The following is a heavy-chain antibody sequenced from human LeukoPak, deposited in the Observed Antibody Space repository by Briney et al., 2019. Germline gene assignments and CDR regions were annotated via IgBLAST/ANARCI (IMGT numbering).Heavy chain of an antibody. CDR2: INHSGST. V-gene: IGHV4-34*01. CDR1: GGSFSGYY. Sequence: SETLSLTCAVYGGSFSGYYWSWIRQPPGKGLEWIGEINHSGSTNYNPSLKSRVTISVDTPKNQFSLKLSSVTAADTAVYYCARVGTGAIFGVVTPYYFDYWGQGTLVTVSS. CDR3: ARVGTGAIFGVVTPYYFDY. D-gene: IGHD3-3*01. J-gene: IGHJ4*02.